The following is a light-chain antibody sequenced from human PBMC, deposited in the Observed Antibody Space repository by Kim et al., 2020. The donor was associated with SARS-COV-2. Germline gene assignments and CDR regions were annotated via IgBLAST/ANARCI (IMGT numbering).Light chain of an antibody. CDR2: QDS. J-gene: IGLJ3*02. Sequence: SYELTQPTSVSVSPGQTASITCSGDKLGDKYACWYQQKPGQSPVLVMYQDSKRPSGIPERFSGSNSGNTATLTISGTQAMDEADYYCQAWDSSTAVFGGG. V-gene: IGLV3-1*01. CDR3: QAWDSSTAV. CDR1: KLGDKY.